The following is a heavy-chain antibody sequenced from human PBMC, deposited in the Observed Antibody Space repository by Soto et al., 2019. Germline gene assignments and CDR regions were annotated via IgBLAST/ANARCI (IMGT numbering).Heavy chain of an antibody. CDR2: ISAYNGNT. CDR3: ASSDSSSWYTRYNLDY. CDR1: GYTFTSYG. Sequence: ASVKVSCKASGYTFTSYGISWVRQAPGQGLEWMGWISAYNGNTNYAQKLQGRVTMTTDTSTGTAYMELRSLRSDDTAVYYCASSDSSSWYTRYNLDYWGQGTLVTVSS. V-gene: IGHV1-18*01. D-gene: IGHD6-13*01. J-gene: IGHJ4*02.